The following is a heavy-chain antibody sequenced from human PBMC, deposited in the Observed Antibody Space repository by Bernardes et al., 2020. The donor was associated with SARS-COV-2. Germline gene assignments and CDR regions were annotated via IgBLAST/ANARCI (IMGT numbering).Heavy chain of an antibody. Sequence: SETLSLTCAVYGGSFSDYYWTWIRQPPGKGLEWIGEINHTGVTHYNPSLKSRVTISLDTSKNQFSLKLRSVTAADTAVYYCARGRVTIFGVLVMLPAAGPLDFWGQGTLVTVSS. CDR1: GGSFSDYY. D-gene: IGHD3-3*01. CDR3: ARGRVTIFGVLVMLPAAGPLDF. J-gene: IGHJ4*02. V-gene: IGHV4-34*01. CDR2: INHTGVT.